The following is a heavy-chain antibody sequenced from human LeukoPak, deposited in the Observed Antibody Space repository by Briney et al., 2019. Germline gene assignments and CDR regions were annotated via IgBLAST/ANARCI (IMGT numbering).Heavy chain of an antibody. V-gene: IGHV4-39*07. CDR1: GGSISSSSYY. CDR3: ARVTYDTSGPI. Sequence: SETLSLTCTASGGSISSSSYYWGWIRQPPGKGLEWIASIYHSGSNYYNPSLKSRVTISVDTSKNQFSLKLNSVTAADTAVYYCARVTYDTSGPIWGQGTMVTVSS. CDR2: IYHSGSN. D-gene: IGHD3-22*01. J-gene: IGHJ3*02.